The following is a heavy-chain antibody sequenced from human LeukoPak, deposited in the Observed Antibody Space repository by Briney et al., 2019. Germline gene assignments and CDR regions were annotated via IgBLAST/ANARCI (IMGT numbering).Heavy chain of an antibody. CDR3: TTYNWNYPSAFDI. J-gene: IGHJ3*02. Sequence: PGGSLRLSCAASGFTFSNAWMSWVRQAPGKGLEWVGHIKSKADGGTTDYAAPVKGRFTISRDDSKNTLFLQMNSLKTEDTAVYYCTTYNWNYPSAFDIWGQGTMVTVSP. CDR1: GFTFSNAW. V-gene: IGHV3-15*01. CDR2: IKSKADGGTT. D-gene: IGHD1-7*01.